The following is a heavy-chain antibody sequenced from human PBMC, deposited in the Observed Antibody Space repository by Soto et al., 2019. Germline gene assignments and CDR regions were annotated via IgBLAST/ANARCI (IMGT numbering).Heavy chain of an antibody. Sequence: SETLSLTCAVYGGSFSGYYWSWIRQPPGKGLEWIGEINHSGSTNYNPSLKSRVTISVDTSKNQFSLKLSSVTSSDTAVYYCARAMEWLAPLDYWGRGTLVTVSS. CDR3: ARAMEWLAPLDY. J-gene: IGHJ4*02. D-gene: IGHD3-3*01. V-gene: IGHV4-34*01. CDR2: INHSGST. CDR1: GGSFSGYY.